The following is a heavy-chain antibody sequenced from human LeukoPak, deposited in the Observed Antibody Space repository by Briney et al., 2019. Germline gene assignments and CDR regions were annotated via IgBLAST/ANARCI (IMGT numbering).Heavy chain of an antibody. CDR3: ARVAMTTVTPYYFDY. Sequence: GGSLRLSCAASGFTSSSYWMSWVRQAPGKGLEWVANIKQDGSEKYYVDSVKGRFTISRDNAKNSLYLQMNSLRAEDTAVYYCARVAMTTVTPYYFDYWGQGTLVTVSS. CDR2: IKQDGSEK. V-gene: IGHV3-7*01. CDR1: GFTSSSYW. D-gene: IGHD4-17*01. J-gene: IGHJ4*02.